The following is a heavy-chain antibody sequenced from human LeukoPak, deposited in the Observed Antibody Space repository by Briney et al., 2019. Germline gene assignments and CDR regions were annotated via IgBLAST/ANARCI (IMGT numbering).Heavy chain of an antibody. J-gene: IGHJ5*02. Sequence: PGGSLRLSCAASGFTFHNFGMHWVRQAPGQGLEWLTFIQYDGNNKNYADSVKGRFTISRDNSKNTLYLQLNSLRTEDTAVYYCARHRNTAMFRGGWFDPWGQGTLVTVSS. D-gene: IGHD5-18*01. CDR3: ARHRNTAMFRGGWFDP. V-gene: IGHV3-30*19. CDR2: IQYDGNNK. CDR1: GFTFHNFG.